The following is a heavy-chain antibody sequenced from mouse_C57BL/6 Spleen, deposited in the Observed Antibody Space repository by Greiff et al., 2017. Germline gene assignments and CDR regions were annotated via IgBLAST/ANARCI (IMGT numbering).Heavy chain of an antibody. CDR1: GFTFSDYY. Sequence: DVMLVESEGGLVQPGSSMKLSCTASGFTFSDYYMAWVRQVPEKGLEWVANINYDGSSTYYLDSLKSRFIISRDNAKNILYLQMSSLKSEDTATYYCAREAGYDDAGYFDYWGQGTTLTVSS. V-gene: IGHV5-16*01. J-gene: IGHJ2*01. CDR2: INYDGSST. D-gene: IGHD2-2*01. CDR3: AREAGYDDAGYFDY.